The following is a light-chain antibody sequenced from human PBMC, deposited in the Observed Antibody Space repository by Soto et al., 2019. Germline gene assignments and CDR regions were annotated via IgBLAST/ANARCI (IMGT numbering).Light chain of an antibody. V-gene: IGLV1-36*01. CDR3: AAWDDSLNGVV. CDR1: WSNIRHNA. Sequence: QSVLTQPPSVSEAPRQRVTISCSGSWSNIRHNAVNWYQQLPGKAPKLLIYYDDLLPSGVSDRFSGSKSGTSASLAISGLQSEDEADYYCAAWDDSLNGVVFGGGTKLTVL. J-gene: IGLJ2*01. CDR2: YDD.